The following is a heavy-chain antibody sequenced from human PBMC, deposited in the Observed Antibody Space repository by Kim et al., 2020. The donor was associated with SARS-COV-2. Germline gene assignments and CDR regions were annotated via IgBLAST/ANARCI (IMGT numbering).Heavy chain of an antibody. V-gene: IGHV3-53*01. CDR2: IYSGGST. J-gene: IGHJ4*02. Sequence: GGSLRLSCAASGFTVSSNYMSWVRQAPGKGLEWVSVIYSGGSTYYADSVKGRFTISRDNSKNTLYLQMNSLRAEDTAVYYCARSPGYGDYRFDYWGQGTLVTVSS. CDR3: ARSPGYGDYRFDY. CDR1: GFTVSSNY. D-gene: IGHD4-17*01.